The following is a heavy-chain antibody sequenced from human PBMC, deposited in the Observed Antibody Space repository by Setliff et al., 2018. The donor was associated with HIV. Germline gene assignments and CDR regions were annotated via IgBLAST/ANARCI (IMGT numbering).Heavy chain of an antibody. D-gene: IGHD1-26*01. Sequence: GGSLRLSCAASGFTFSSYAMSWVRQAPGKGLEWVSAISGSRGSTFYADSVKGRFTISRDNSKNTLYLQMNSLRAEDTAVYYCAKDLLVGLFDYWGQGTLVTVSS. J-gene: IGHJ4*02. CDR3: AKDLLVGLFDY. V-gene: IGHV3-23*01. CDR1: GFTFSSYA. CDR2: ISGSRGST.